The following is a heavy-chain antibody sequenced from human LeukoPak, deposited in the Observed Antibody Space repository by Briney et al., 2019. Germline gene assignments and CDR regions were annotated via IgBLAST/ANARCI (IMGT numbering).Heavy chain of an antibody. J-gene: IGHJ5*02. CDR2: IDYSGYT. CDR3: ARSTLIAVADLNWFDP. D-gene: IGHD6-19*01. V-gene: IGHV4-59*08. Sequence: SETLSLTCTVSGGSISSYYWSWIRQFPGKGLESIGYIDYSGYTNYNPSLKSRVTISLDTSKKQFSLKLSSVTAADTAVNYCARSTLIAVADLNWFDPWGQGTLVTVSS. CDR1: GGSISSYY.